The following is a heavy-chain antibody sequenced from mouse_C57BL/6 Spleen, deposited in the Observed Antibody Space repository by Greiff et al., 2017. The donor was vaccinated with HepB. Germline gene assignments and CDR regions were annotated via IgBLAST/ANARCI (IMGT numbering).Heavy chain of an antibody. D-gene: IGHD1-1*01. CDR3: ARSDYGSPYYYAIDY. J-gene: IGHJ4*01. V-gene: IGHV1-85*01. Sequence: QVQLQQSGPELVKPGASVKLSCKASGYTFTSYDINWVKQRPGQGLEWIGWIYPRDGSTKYNEKFKGKATLTVDTSSSTAYMELHSLTSEDSAVYFCARSDYGSPYYYAIDYWGQGTSVTVSS. CDR2: IYPRDGST. CDR1: GYTFTSYD.